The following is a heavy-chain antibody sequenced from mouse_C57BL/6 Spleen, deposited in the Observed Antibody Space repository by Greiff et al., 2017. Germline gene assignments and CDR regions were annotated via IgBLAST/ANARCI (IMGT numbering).Heavy chain of an antibody. CDR2: INPNNGGT. V-gene: IGHV1-26*01. D-gene: IGHD2-5*01. Sequence: EVQLQQSGPELVKPGASVKISCKASGYTFTDYYMNWVKQSHGKSLEWIGDINPNNGGTSYNQKFKGKATLTVDKSSSTAYMELRSLTSEDSAVYYCARGDYSNYDYWGQGTSVTVSS. CDR3: ARGDYSNYDY. CDR1: GYTFTDYY. J-gene: IGHJ4*01.